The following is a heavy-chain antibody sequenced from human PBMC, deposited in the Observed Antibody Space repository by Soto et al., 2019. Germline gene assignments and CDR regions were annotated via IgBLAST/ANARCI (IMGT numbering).Heavy chain of an antibody. CDR2: ISGSGGTT. CDR3: ATDGGGLAAAAVRPLGASDC. J-gene: IGHJ4*02. D-gene: IGHD6-13*01. Sequence: EVQLLESGGGLVQPGGSLRLSCAASGFTFSNYAMTWVRQAPGKGLEWVSAISGSGGTTYYADSVKGRFTISRDNSKNTLYLQMIRLRVEDTALYYCATDGGGLAAAAVRPLGASDCWCQGTLVTVSS. CDR1: GFTFSNYA. V-gene: IGHV3-23*01.